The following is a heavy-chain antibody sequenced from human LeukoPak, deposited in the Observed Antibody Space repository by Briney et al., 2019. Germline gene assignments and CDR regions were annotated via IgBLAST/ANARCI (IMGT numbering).Heavy chain of an antibody. CDR1: GGSISSDGYY. V-gene: IGHV4-31*03. CDR3: ASITILPRTHDAFDI. D-gene: IGHD3-9*01. CDR2: IYYSGST. J-gene: IGHJ3*02. Sequence: SETLSLTCTVSGGSISSDGYYWSWIRQHPGKGLEWIGYIYYSGSTYYNPSLKSRVTISVDTSKNQFSLKLSSVTAADTAVYYCASITILPRTHDAFDIWGQGTMVTVSS.